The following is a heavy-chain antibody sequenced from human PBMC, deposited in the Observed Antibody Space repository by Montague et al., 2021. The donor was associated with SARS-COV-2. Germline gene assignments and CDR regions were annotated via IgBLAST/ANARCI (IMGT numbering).Heavy chain of an antibody. CDR1: GGSISSYY. CDR2: IYYSGST. CDR3: ARALYCSGGSCYPNWFDP. Sequence: SETLSLTCTVSGGSISSYYWCWIRQPPGTGLEWMGYIYYSGSTNYNPSLTSRGTISVDTSKNQFSLKLSSVTAADTAVSYCARALYCSGGSCYPNWFDPWGQGTLVTVSS. J-gene: IGHJ5*02. D-gene: IGHD2-15*01. V-gene: IGHV4-59*01.